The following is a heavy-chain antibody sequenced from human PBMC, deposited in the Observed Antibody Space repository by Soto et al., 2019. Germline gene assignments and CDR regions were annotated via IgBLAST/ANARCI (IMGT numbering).Heavy chain of an antibody. Sequence: SETLSLTCTFSGCSISSYYWSWIRQPPGKGLEWIGYIYYSGSTNYNPSLKSRVTISVDRSKNQFSLKLNSMTAADTAVYYCARVPTPWGQGTLVTVFS. V-gene: IGHV4-59*12. J-gene: IGHJ5*02. CDR3: ARVPTP. CDR1: GCSISSYY. CDR2: IYYSGST.